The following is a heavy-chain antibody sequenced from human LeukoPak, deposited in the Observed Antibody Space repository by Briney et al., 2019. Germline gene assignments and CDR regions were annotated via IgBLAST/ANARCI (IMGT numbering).Heavy chain of an antibody. D-gene: IGHD1-7*01. J-gene: IGHJ3*02. CDR3: ATDRITGARRGNAFDI. Sequence: GASVKVSCKVSGYTLTELSMHWVRQAPGKGLEWMGGFDPEDGETIYAQKFQGRVTMTEDTSTDTAYMELSSLRSEDTAVYYCATDRITGARRGNAFDIWGQGTMVTVSS. CDR1: GYTLTELS. V-gene: IGHV1-24*01. CDR2: FDPEDGET.